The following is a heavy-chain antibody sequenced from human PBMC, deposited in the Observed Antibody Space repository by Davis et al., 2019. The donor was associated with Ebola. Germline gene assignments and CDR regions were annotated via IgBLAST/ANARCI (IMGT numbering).Heavy chain of an antibody. D-gene: IGHD6-13*01. CDR1: GGSFSGYY. Sequence: SETLSLTCAVYGGSFSGYYWSWIRQPPGKGLEWIGEINHSGSTNYNPSLKSRVTISVDTSKNQFSLKLSSVTAADTAVYYCARRRGYSSSRGMTGYFDYWGQGTLVTVSS. CDR2: INHSGST. V-gene: IGHV4-34*01. J-gene: IGHJ4*02. CDR3: ARRRGYSSSRGMTGYFDY.